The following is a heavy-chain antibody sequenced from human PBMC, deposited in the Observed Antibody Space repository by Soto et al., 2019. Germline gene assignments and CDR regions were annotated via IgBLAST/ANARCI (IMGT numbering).Heavy chain of an antibody. CDR1: GVTFSSYS. CDR2: ISSSSDTI. V-gene: IGHV3-48*02. D-gene: IGHD3-3*01. J-gene: IGHJ4*02. CDR3: AISGRGTSLGVVLF. Sequence: GGSLRISCAASGVTFSSYSMNWVRQAPGKGLEWISYISSSSDTIYYADSVKGRFTISRDNAKNSLYLQMNSLRDEDTAVYYCAISGRGTSLGVVLFCGQGTQVTGSS.